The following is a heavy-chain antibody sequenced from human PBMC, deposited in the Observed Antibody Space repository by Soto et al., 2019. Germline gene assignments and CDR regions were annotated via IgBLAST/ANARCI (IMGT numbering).Heavy chain of an antibody. CDR1: GYTFTSYD. V-gene: IGHV1-8*01. CDR2: MNPNSGNT. Sequence: QVQLVQSGAEVKKPGASVKVSCKASGYTFTSYDINWVRQATGQGLEWMGWMNPNSGNTGYAQKFQGRVTMTRNTSISTSYMELSSLRSEDTAVYYCARGPSPYSGYDYASSNYYYMDVWGKGTTVTVSS. CDR3: ARGPSPYSGYDYASSNYYYMDV. J-gene: IGHJ6*03. D-gene: IGHD5-12*01.